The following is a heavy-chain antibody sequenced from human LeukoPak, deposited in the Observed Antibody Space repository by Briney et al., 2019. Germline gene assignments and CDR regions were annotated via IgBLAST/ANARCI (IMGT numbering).Heavy chain of an antibody. V-gene: IGHV3-7*01. J-gene: IGHJ6*02. CDR1: GFTFSDSW. D-gene: IGHD3-16*01. Sequence: GGSLRLSCAASGFTFSDSWMSWVRQAPGKGLEWVANMNQDGSGKDYVDSVKGRFTISRDNARNSLYLQMGSLRAEDTAVYYCATYTHWVAGDVWGQGTTVTVSS. CDR2: MNQDGSGK. CDR3: ATYTHWVAGDV.